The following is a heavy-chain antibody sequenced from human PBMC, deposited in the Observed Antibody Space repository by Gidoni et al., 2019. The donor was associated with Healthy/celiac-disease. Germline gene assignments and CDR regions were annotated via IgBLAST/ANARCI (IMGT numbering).Heavy chain of an antibody. D-gene: IGHD3-22*01. V-gene: IGHV1-69*02. CDR1: GGIFSSYT. J-gene: IGHJ4*02. CDR2: IIPILGIA. CDR3: ATRGDYDSSGFFDY. Sequence: QVQLVQSGAEVKKPGSSVKVSCTASGGIFSSYTISWVRQAPGQGLEWMGRIIPILGIANYAQKFQGRVTITADKSTSTAYMELSSLRSEDTAVYYCATRGDYDSSGFFDYWGQGTLVTVSS.